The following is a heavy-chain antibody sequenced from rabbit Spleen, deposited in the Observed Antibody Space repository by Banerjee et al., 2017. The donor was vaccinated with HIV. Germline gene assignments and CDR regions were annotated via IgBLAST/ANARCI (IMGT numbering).Heavy chain of an antibody. Sequence: QEQLEESAGGLVQPGGSLTLTCKASGVSFSDKDVMCWVRQAPGKGLEWVACIYSGSAGNTYFASWAKGRFTISKTSSTTVTLQMTSLTAADTATYFCGRDANGDVRLSRLDLWGPGTLVTVS. CDR2: IYSGSAGNT. D-gene: IGHD2-1*01. J-gene: IGHJ3*01. CDR3: GRDANGDVRLSRLDL. V-gene: IGHV1S45*01. CDR1: GVSFSDKDV.